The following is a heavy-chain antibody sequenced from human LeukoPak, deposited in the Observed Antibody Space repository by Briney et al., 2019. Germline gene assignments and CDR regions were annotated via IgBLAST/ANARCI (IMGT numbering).Heavy chain of an antibody. CDR3: ARRRGGYCSGGSCYWFDP. Sequence: GASVKVSCKTSGYTFTSYAMNWVRQAPGQGLEWMGWINTNTGNPTYAQGFTGRFVFSLDTSVSTAYLRISSLKAEDTAVYYCARRRGGYCSGGSCYWFDPWGQGILVTVSS. CDR2: INTNTGNP. V-gene: IGHV7-4-1*02. CDR1: GYTFTSYA. D-gene: IGHD2-15*01. J-gene: IGHJ5*02.